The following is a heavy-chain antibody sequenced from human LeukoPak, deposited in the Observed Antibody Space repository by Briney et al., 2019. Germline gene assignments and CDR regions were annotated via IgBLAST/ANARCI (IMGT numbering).Heavy chain of an antibody. J-gene: IGHJ5*02. V-gene: IGHV1-18*01. CDR1: GYTFTSYA. CDR2: ISAYNGNT. CDR3: ARDAEYYYDSGPNWFDP. Sequence: ASVKVSCKASGYTFTSYAMNWVRQAPGQGLEWMGWISAYNGNTNYAQKLQGRVTMTTDTSTSTAYMELRSLRSDDTAVYYCARDAEYYYDSGPNWFDPWGQGTLVTVSS. D-gene: IGHD3-22*01.